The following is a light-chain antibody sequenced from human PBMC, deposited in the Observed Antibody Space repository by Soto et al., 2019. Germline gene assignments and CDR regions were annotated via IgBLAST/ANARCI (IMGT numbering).Light chain of an antibody. Sequence: QSVLTQPASGSGSPGQSITISCTGTSSDVGAYNYVSWYQQHPGKAPKLMIHDVSNRPSGVSNRFSGSKSGNTASLTISGLQAEDEADYYCSSYTSSSSYVFGTGTKVTVL. CDR3: SSYTSSSSYV. J-gene: IGLJ1*01. CDR1: SSDVGAYNY. V-gene: IGLV2-14*01. CDR2: DVS.